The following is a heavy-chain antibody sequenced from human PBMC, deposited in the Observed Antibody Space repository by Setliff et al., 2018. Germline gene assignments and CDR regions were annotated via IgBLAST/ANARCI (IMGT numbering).Heavy chain of an antibody. CDR1: GFTFSSYW. V-gene: IGHV3-7*01. CDR2: IKQDGSEK. Sequence: GGSLRLSCAASGFTFSSYWMSWVRQAPGKGLEWVANIKQDGSEKYYVYSVKGRFTIFRDNAKNSLYLQMSSLRADDTAVYYCARETLPYYVDYWGQGTRFATSS. J-gene: IGHJ4*01. CDR3: ARETLPYYVDY. D-gene: IGHD2-2*01.